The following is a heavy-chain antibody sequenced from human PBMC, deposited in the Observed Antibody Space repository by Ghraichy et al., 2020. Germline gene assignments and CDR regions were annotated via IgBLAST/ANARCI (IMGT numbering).Heavy chain of an antibody. CDR1: GGSISSGGYY. CDR3: ARLYDSSGYLLNDAFDI. J-gene: IGHJ3*02. D-gene: IGHD3-22*01. V-gene: IGHV4-31*03. CDR2: IYYSGST. Sequence: SETLSLTCTVSGGSISSGGYYWSWIRQHPGKGLEWIGYIYYSGSTYYNPSLKSRVTISVDTSKNQFSLKLSSVTAADTAVYYCARLYDSSGYLLNDAFDIWGQGTMVTVSS.